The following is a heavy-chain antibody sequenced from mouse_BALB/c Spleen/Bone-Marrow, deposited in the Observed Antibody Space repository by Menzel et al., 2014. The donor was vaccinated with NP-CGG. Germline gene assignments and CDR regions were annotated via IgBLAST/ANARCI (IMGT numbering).Heavy chain of an antibody. CDR2: INPYNGGT. Sequence: EVQLQQSGPELVKPGASMKISCKASGYSFTVYTMNWVRQSHGKNLEWIGLINPYNGGTIYNQKFKGKATLTVDKSSSTAYMELLSLTSEDSADYYCARPGRYDGAWFAYWGQGTLVTVSA. CDR1: GYSFTVYT. V-gene: IGHV1-18*01. J-gene: IGHJ3*01. CDR3: ARPGRYDGAWFAY. D-gene: IGHD2-14*01.